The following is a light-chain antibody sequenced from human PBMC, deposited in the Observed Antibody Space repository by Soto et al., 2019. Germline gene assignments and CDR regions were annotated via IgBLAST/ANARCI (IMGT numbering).Light chain of an antibody. CDR3: LQDYNYPYT. V-gene: IGKV1-6*01. CDR1: QGIKND. J-gene: IGKJ2*01. CDR2: AAS. Sequence: AIQMTQSPSSLSASVGDRVTITCRASQGIKNDVAWYQQKPGKAPKLLIYAASSLQGGVPPGFSGSGSGTDFTLTISSLQPEDFATYYCLQDYNYPYTFGQGTRLEIK.